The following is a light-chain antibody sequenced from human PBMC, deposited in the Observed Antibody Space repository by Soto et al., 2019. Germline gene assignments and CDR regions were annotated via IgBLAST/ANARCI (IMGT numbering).Light chain of an antibody. CDR3: QQYGSSPLT. CDR1: QTVSTSS. CDR2: DAS. Sequence: EIVLTQSPATLSLSPGERATLSCGASQTVSTSSLAWYQQKPGLAPRLLIYDASSRATGIPDRFGGSGSGTDFTLTISRLEPGDFAVYFCQQYGSSPLTFGGGTKVDI. J-gene: IGKJ4*01. V-gene: IGKV3D-20*01.